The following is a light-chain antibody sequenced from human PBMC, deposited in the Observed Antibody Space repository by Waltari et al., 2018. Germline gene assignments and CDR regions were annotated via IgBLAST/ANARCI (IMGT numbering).Light chain of an antibody. J-gene: IGKJ1*01. CDR1: QSVSISY. CDR2: CAS. V-gene: IGKV3-20*01. CDR3: QQYSSSPRT. Sequence: EIVLTQSPGPLSLSPGERATLSCRASQSVSISYLAWYQQKPGQAPRLLMYCASSRATGIPDRFSGSGSGTDFTLTISRLEPEDFAVYFCQQYSSSPRTFGQGTKVEIK.